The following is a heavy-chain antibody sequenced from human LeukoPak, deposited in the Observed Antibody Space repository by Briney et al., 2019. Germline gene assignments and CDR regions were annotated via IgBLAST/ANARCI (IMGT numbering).Heavy chain of an antibody. CDR1: GGSISSINYH. V-gene: IGHV4-39*01. J-gene: IGHJ4*02. D-gene: IGHD6-13*01. CDR2: IYYPGST. Sequence: SETLSLTRTVSGGSISSINYHWGWIRQPPGKGLEWIGTIYYPGSTYYNPSLKSRVTISVDTSKNQFSLRLSSVTVADTAIYYCTSDRCISWIYYWGQGTLVTVSS. CDR3: TSDRCISWIYY.